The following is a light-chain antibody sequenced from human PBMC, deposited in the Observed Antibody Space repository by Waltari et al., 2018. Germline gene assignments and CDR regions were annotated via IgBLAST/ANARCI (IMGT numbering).Light chain of an antibody. Sequence: QSALTQPASVSGSPGQSITISCSGTDSDVGAYYFLPWYQQHPGKAPHLIIYEVSNRPSGISNRFSASKSGNTASLTISGLQAEDEADYYCSSYTTSSAPGVFGTGTRVTVL. CDR1: DSDVGAYYF. J-gene: IGLJ1*01. CDR2: EVS. V-gene: IGLV2-14*01. CDR3: SSYTTSSAPGV.